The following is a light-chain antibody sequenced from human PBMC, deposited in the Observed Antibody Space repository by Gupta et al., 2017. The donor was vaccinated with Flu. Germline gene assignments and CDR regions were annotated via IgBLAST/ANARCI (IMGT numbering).Light chain of an antibody. V-gene: IGLV3-21*02. CDR2: NDN. Sequence: SYVLTLPTPVSEAPGQPARIPCGGNNIGSKRVHWYRQKPGQAAVMVVYNDNDRPSGFPARFSGSNSGTTATLTISRVEAGDEADYYCQVWDSSSDHQVFGGGTKLTVL. J-gene: IGLJ3*02. CDR3: QVWDSSSDHQV. CDR1: NIGSKR.